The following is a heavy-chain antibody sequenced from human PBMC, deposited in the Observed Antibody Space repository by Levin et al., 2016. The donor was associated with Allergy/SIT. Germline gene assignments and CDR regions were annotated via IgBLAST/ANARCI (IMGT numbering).Heavy chain of an antibody. CDR3: TKEHITGWPNFDS. J-gene: IGHJ4*02. CDR1: GFTFNRYT. CDR2: VSWNDGTT. Sequence: GESLKISCAASGFTFNRYTMHWVRQAPGKGLEWVSLVSWNDGTTFYADSVKGRFTISRDNSKNSLYLQMNSLRTEDTALYYCTKEHITGWPNFDSWGQGTLVTVSS. V-gene: IGHV3-43*01. D-gene: IGHD6-19*01.